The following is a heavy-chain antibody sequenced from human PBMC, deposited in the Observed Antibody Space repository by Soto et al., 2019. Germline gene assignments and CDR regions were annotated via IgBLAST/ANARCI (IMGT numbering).Heavy chain of an antibody. J-gene: IGHJ4*02. CDR1: GYTFTSYG. Sequence: EASVKVSCKASGYTFTSYGISLVRQAPGQGLEWMGWISAYNGNTNYAQKLQGRVTMTPDTSTNTAYMELRNLRSDDTAVYYCARVTAAAADFDYWGQGTLVTVSS. D-gene: IGHD6-13*01. CDR3: ARVTAAAADFDY. V-gene: IGHV1-18*01. CDR2: ISAYNGNT.